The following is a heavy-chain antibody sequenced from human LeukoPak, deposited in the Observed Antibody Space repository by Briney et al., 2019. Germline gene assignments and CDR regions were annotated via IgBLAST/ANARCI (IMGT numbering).Heavy chain of an antibody. V-gene: IGHV3-15*01. Sequence: GGSLRLSWAASGFTFSSYAMSWVRQAPGKGLEWVGRIKSKTDGGTTDYAAPVKSRFTISRDDSKNTLYLQMNSLKTEDTAVYYCTATVVTPGPRYYFDYWGQGTLVTVSS. CDR2: IKSKTDGGTT. D-gene: IGHD4-23*01. CDR1: GFTFSSYA. J-gene: IGHJ4*02. CDR3: TATVVTPGPRYYFDY.